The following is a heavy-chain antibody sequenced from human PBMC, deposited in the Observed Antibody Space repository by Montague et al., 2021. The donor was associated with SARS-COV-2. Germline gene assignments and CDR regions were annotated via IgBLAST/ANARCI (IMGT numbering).Heavy chain of an antibody. CDR1: GGSINNYY. J-gene: IGHJ4*02. CDR2: IYHSGST. CDR3: ATGPPSGLSVAGFDY. Sequence: SETLSLTCSVSGGSINNYYWGWVRQSPGKGLEWIGEIYHSGSTNYNPSLKNRVIISIDKSKNQFSLKLSSVTAADTAVYYCATGPPSGLSVAGFDYWGQGTLVTVSS. V-gene: IGHV4-59*12. D-gene: IGHD6-19*01.